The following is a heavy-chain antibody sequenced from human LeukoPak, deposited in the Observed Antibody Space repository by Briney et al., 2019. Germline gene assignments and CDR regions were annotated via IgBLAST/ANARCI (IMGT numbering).Heavy chain of an antibody. Sequence: GGSLRLSCVASGFTFSSYAMSWVRKTPGKGLEWVSVISNSAGNVYYADSVKGRFTISRDNSKNTLYLQMNSLRAEDTAVYYCAKDLHVRSSSTVTTGGVDSWGQGTLVIVSS. J-gene: IGHJ4*02. CDR2: ISNSAGNV. CDR3: AKDLHVRSSSTVTTGGVDS. CDR1: GFTFSSYA. D-gene: IGHD4-17*01. V-gene: IGHV3-23*01.